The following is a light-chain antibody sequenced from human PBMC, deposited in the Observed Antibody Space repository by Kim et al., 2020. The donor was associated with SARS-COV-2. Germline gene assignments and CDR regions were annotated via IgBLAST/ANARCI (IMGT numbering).Light chain of an antibody. CDR1: QGISSY. J-gene: IGKJ5*01. CDR3: HHLNGPPLT. CDR2: AAS. V-gene: IGKV1-9*01. Sequence: ASVGDRVTITCLASQGISSYLAWYQQNPGKAPKLLIYAASTLQSGVPSRFSGSGSGTDFTLTISSLQPEDFATYYCHHLNGPPLTFGQGTRLEIK.